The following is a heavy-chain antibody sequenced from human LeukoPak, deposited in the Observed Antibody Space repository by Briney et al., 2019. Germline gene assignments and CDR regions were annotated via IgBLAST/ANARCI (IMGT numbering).Heavy chain of an antibody. CDR3: ARTTIFHRTFDY. V-gene: IGHV3-53*01. J-gene: IGHJ4*02. CDR2: IYSGGST. CDR1: GFTFSGYA. Sequence: AGGSLRLSCAASGFTFSGYAMSWVRQAPGKGLEWVSVIYSGGSTYYADSVKGRFTISRDNSKNTLYLQMNSLRAEDTAVYYCARTTIFHRTFDYWGQGTLVTVSS. D-gene: IGHD1-14*01.